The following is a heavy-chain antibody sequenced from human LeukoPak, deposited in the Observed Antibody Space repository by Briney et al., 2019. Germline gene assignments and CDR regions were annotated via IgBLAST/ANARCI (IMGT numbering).Heavy chain of an antibody. CDR3: ATASGYYDSSGYPFDY. J-gene: IGHJ4*02. Sequence: GGSLRLSCAASGFTFNNAQMIWLPQAPGKGREGVGRIKSKTDGGTTDYAAPVKGRFTISRDDSKNTLYLQMNSLKTEDTAVYYCATASGYYDSSGYPFDYWGQGTLVTVSS. CDR2: IKSKTDGGTT. V-gene: IGHV3-15*01. D-gene: IGHD3-22*01. CDR1: GFTFNNAQ.